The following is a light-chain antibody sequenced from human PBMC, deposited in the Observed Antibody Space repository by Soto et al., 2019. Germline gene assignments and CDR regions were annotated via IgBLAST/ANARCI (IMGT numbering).Light chain of an antibody. CDR3: QQYGNAHPIP. CDR1: QSVSTSF. V-gene: IGKV3-20*01. J-gene: IGKJ5*01. CDR2: GAF. Sequence: VATQSPGPLSFSALSETGLSCRSGQSVSTSFLAWYQQKPGQAPRLLIYGAFSRATGIPDRFSGSGSGTDFTLTISRLEPEDFAVYYCQQYGNAHPIPFGQGTRLEIK.